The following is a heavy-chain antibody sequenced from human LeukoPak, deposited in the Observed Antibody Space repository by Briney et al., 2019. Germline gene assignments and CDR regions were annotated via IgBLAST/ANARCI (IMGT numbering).Heavy chain of an antibody. J-gene: IGHJ4*02. Sequence: SETLSLTCTVSGYSISSGYYWSWIRQPAGKGLEWIGRIYTSGSTNYNPSLKSRVTISVDTSKNQFSLKLSSVTAADTAVYYCAREGYPSYDSSGYYIDYWGQGTLVTVSS. V-gene: IGHV4-61*02. CDR1: GYSISSGYY. D-gene: IGHD3-22*01. CDR3: AREGYPSYDSSGYYIDY. CDR2: IYTSGST.